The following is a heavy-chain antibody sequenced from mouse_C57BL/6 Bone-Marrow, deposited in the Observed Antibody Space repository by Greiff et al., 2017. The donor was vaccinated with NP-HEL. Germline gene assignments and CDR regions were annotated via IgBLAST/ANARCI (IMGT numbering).Heavy chain of an antibody. CDR2: IDPSDSDT. V-gene: IGHV1-69*01. J-gene: IGHJ2*01. Sequence: QVQLQQPGAELVMPGASVKLSCKASGYTFTSDWMHWVKQRPGQGLEWIGEIDPSDSDTNYNQKFKGKSTLTVGKSSSTAYMQLSSLTSEDSAVSYCAKAFYYYSWYFDYWGQGTTLTVSS. CDR3: AKAFYYYSWYFDY. CDR1: GYTFTSDW. D-gene: IGHD1-1*01.